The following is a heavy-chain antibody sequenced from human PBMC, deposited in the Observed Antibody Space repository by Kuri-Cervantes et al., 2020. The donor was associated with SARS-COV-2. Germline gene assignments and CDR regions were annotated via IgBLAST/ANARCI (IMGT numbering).Heavy chain of an antibody. CDR1: GGSFSDYY. J-gene: IGHJ5*02. V-gene: IGHV4-34*01. CDR2: INHSGNT. Sequence: SETLSLTCAVYGGSFSDYYWSWVRQPPGKGLEWIGEINHSGNTNYDPSLKSRVTISIDTSKNQFSLKLSSVTAADTAVYYCARDRRDSSSWYGGPIINNGWFDPWGQGTLVTVSS. CDR3: ARDRRDSSSWYGGPIINNGWFDP. D-gene: IGHD6-13*01.